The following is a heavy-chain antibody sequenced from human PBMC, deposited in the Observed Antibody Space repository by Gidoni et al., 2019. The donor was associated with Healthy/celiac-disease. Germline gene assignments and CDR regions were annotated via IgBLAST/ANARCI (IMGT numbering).Heavy chain of an antibody. V-gene: IGHV3-21*01. Sequence: EVQLVESGGGLVKPGGSLRLYCAASGFTFSSYSMNWVRQAPGKGLEWVSSISSSSSYIYYADSVKGRFTISRDNAKNSLYLQMNSLRAEDTAVYYCARDGYCSGGSCSSDYWGQGTLVTVSS. CDR2: ISSSSSYI. CDR1: GFTFSSYS. J-gene: IGHJ4*02. D-gene: IGHD2-15*01. CDR3: ARDGYCSGGSCSSDY.